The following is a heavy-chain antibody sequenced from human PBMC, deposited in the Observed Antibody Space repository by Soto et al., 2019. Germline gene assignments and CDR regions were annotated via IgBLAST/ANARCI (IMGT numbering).Heavy chain of an antibody. D-gene: IGHD2-2*01. J-gene: IGHJ4*02. CDR3: AREIVVARGASYFDY. CDR2: IRQDGSEK. CDR1: GFTTSSDW. V-gene: IGHV3-7*04. Sequence: GGSLRLSCAGSGFTTSSDWITWVLQAPRKGLEGVGNIRQDGSEKNYVDSVKGRFTISRDNAKNSLYLKMNSLRAEDTAVYYCAREIVVARGASYFDYWGPGTLVNVSS.